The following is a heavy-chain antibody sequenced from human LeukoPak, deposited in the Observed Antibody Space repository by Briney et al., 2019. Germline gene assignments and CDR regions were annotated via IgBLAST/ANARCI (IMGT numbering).Heavy chain of an antibody. CDR1: GYTLTELS. CDR3: ATEWQGATTPFQIDY. CDR2: FDPEDGET. Sequence: ASVKVSCKVSGYTLTELSMHWVRQAPGKGLEWMGGFDPEDGETIYAQKFQGRVTMTEDTSTDTAYMELSSLRSEDTAVYYCATEWQGATTPFQIDYWGQGTLVTVSS. J-gene: IGHJ4*02. D-gene: IGHD1-26*01. V-gene: IGHV1-24*01.